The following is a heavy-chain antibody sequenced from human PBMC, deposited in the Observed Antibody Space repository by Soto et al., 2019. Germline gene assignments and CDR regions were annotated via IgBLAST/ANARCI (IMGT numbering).Heavy chain of an antibody. CDR2: IYYSGST. Sequence: KPSETLSLTCTVSGGSVSSGSYYWSWIRQPPGKGLEWIGYIYYSGSTNYNPSLKSRVTISVDTSKNQFSLKLSSVTAADTAVYYCARDSRYCSGGSCSTLFDYWGQGTLVTVSS. CDR3: ARDSRYCSGGSCSTLFDY. V-gene: IGHV4-61*01. CDR1: GGSVSSGSYY. D-gene: IGHD2-15*01. J-gene: IGHJ4*02.